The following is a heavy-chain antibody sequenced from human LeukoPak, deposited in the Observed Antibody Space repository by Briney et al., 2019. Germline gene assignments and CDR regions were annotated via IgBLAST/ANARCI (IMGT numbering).Heavy chain of an antibody. J-gene: IGHJ6*03. Sequence: SETLSLTCTVSGGSISSGSYYWSWIRQPAGKGLEWIGRIYTSGSTNYNPSLKSRVTISVDTSKNQFSLKLSSVTAADTAVYYCARAPMPNYYYYYMDVWGKGTTVIVSS. V-gene: IGHV4-61*02. CDR1: GGSISSGSYY. CDR3: ARAPMPNYYYYYMDV. D-gene: IGHD2-2*01. CDR2: IYTSGST.